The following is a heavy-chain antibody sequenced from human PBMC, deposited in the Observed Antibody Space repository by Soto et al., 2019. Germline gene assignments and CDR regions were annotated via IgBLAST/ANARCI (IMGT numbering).Heavy chain of an antibody. CDR2: IGQDGYEK. D-gene: IGHD2-8*02. Sequence: PGGSLRLSCPASGFAISEYWMSWVRQAPGEGLEWVANIGQDGYEKHYLDSVRGRFTISRDNARNSLYLYVNSLRADDSAVYYCTRGTDLRFCTGYNCPGIDVWGPGTTVTVSS. V-gene: IGHV3-7*03. J-gene: IGHJ6*02. CDR3: TRGTDLRFCTGYNCPGIDV. CDR1: GFAISEYW.